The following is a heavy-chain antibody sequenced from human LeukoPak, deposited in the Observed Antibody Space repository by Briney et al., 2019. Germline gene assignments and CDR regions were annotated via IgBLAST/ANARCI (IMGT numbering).Heavy chain of an antibody. CDR3: ASSRWLQLRGYAFDI. V-gene: IGHV3-66*01. CDR2: IYSGGST. CDR1: GFTFSSYA. J-gene: IGHJ3*02. D-gene: IGHD5-24*01. Sequence: GGSLRLSCAASGFTFSSYAMHWVRQAPGKGLEWVSVIYSGGSTYYADSVKGRFTISRDNSKNTLYLQMNSLRAEDTAVYYCASSRWLQLRGYAFDIWGQGTMVTVSS.